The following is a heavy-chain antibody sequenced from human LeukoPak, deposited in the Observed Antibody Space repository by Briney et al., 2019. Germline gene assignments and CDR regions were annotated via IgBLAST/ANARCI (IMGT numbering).Heavy chain of an antibody. CDR1: GFTFSSYA. CDR2: ISSDGSNK. D-gene: IGHD6-6*01. V-gene: IGHV3-30*14. Sequence: PGRSLRLSCAASGFTFSSYAMHWVRQAPGKGLEWVAVISSDGSNKYYADSVKGRFTISRDNSKNTLYLQMNSMRAVDTAVYYCARGYSSSSVFYYYYGMDVWGQGTSVTVSS. CDR3: ARGYSSSSVFYYYYGMDV. J-gene: IGHJ6*02.